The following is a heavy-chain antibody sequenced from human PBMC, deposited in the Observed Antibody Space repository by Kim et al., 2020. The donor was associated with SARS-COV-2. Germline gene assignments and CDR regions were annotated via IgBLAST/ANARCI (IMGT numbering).Heavy chain of an antibody. CDR1: GYTFTGYY. CDR2: INPNSGGT. CDR3: ARVGVAGHYYYGMDV. Sequence: ASVKVSCKASGYTFTGYYMHWVRQAPGQGLEWMGWINPNSGGTNYAQKFQGRVTMTRDTSISTAYMELSRLRSDDTAVYYCARVGVAGHYYYGMDVWGQGTTVTVSS. V-gene: IGHV1-2*02. J-gene: IGHJ6*02. D-gene: IGHD6-19*01.